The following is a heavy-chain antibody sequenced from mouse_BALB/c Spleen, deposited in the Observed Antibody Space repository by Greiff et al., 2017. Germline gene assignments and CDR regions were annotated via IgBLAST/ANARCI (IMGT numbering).Heavy chain of an antibody. J-gene: IGHJ3*01. Sequence: VQLQQSGAELVRSGASVKLSCTASGFNIKDYYMHWVKQRPEQGLEWIGWIDPENGDTEYAPKFQGKATMTADTSSNTAYLQLSSLTSEDTAVYYSTCYYGSSPFAYWGQGTLGTVSA. D-gene: IGHD1-1*01. CDR2: IDPENGDT. V-gene: IGHV14-4*02. CDR3: TCYYGSSPFAY. CDR1: GFNIKDYY.